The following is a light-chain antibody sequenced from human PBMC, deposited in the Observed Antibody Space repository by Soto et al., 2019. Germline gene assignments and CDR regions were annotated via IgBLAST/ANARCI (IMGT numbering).Light chain of an antibody. CDR3: NFYTTSSMV. CDR2: EVT. CDR1: SSDVGSYNR. J-gene: IGLJ2*01. V-gene: IGLV2-18*01. Sequence: QSALTQPPSVSGSPGESVTISCTGSSSDVGSYNRVSWYQQPPGTAPKLMIYEVTNRPSGVPDRFSGSKSGNTASLTISGLQAEDEADYYCNFYTTSSMVFGGGTKLTVL.